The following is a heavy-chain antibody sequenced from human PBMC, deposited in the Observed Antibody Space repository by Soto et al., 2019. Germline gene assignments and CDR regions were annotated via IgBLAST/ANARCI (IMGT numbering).Heavy chain of an antibody. CDR1: GASVSSGNYY. CDR2: ISYSGST. Sequence: QVQLQESGPGLVKPSETLSLTCTVSGASVSSGNYYWSWIRQPPGKGLECIGYISYSGSTNYNPSRESRLPIHVFASKNQFSLKLSSGTAADTALYYCARGSGGYYAYWGRGSLVTVSS. CDR3: ARGSGGYYAY. J-gene: IGHJ4*02. D-gene: IGHD1-26*01. V-gene: IGHV4-61*01.